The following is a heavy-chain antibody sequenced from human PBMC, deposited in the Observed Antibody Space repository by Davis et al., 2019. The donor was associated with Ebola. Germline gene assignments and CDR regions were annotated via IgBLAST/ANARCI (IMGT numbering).Heavy chain of an antibody. CDR3: AKEGYYDSSGYY. CDR1: GFTFSSYG. Sequence: GESLKISCAASGFTFSSYGMHWVRQAPGNGLEWVAFIRYDGSNKYYADSVKGRFTISRDNSKNTLYLQMNSLRAEDTAVYYCAKEGYYDSSGYYWGQGTLVTVSS. D-gene: IGHD3-22*01. CDR2: IRYDGSNK. V-gene: IGHV3-30*02. J-gene: IGHJ4*02.